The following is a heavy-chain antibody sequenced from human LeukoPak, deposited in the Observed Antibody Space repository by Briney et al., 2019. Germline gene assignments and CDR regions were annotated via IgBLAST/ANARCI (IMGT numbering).Heavy chain of an antibody. D-gene: IGHD1-26*01. V-gene: IGHV1-2*02. CDR2: MNVKTGAT. CDR1: GYTFTDYY. CDR3: ARQSGTYWGLDY. J-gene: IGHJ4*02. Sequence: ASVKVSCKASGYTFTDYYIHWVRQAPGHGLEWLGWMNVKTGATSSAQRFPGRFTMTRDTSIGTASMEFSSLTSDDTAVYYCARQSGTYWGLDYWGQGTLVTVSS.